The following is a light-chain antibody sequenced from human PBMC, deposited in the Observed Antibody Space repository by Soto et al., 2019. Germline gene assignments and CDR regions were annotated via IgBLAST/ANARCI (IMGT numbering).Light chain of an antibody. V-gene: IGKV3-11*01. J-gene: IGKJ4*01. CDR1: QSVNVH. CDR3: QQRQNWPPLT. Sequence: VLTQSPATLSLSPGERATLSCRASQSVNVHLAWYQQRPGQAPRLLIYDASNRAAGIPARFSGSGSGTDFTLTISRLEPEDFAVYYCQQRQNWPPLTFGGGSVVEMK. CDR2: DAS.